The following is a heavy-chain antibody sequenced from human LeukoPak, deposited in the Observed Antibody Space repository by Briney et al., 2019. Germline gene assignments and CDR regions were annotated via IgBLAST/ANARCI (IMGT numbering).Heavy chain of an antibody. V-gene: IGHV4-4*07. CDR2: IYTSGST. J-gene: IGHJ4*02. CDR1: GGSISSYY. D-gene: IGHD4-17*01. CDR3: ARSTLSTVTTPFDY. Sequence: SETLSLTYTVSGGSISSYYWSWIRQPAGKGLEWIGRIYTSGSTNYNPSLKSRVTMSVDTSKNQFSLKLSSVTAADTAVYYCARSTLSTVTTPFDYWGQGTLVTVSS.